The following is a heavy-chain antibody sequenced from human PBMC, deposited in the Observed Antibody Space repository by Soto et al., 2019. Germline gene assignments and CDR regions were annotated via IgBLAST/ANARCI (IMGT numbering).Heavy chain of an antibody. D-gene: IGHD5-12*01. V-gene: IGHV3-23*01. CDR2: VSDGGIST. CDR3: AKDLISHSCCADAFDI. CDR1: GFTFSSHA. J-gene: IGHJ3*02. Sequence: PGGSLRLSCAASGFTFSSHAMNWVRQAPGKGLEWVSAVSDGGISTYYADSVKGRFTISRDNSKNTLYLQMNGLRAEDTAVYYCAKDLISHSCCADAFDIWGQGTMVTVSS.